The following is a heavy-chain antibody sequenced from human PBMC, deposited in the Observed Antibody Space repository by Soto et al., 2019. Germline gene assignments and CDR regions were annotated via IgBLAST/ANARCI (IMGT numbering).Heavy chain of an antibody. CDR1: GYTFTSYG. CDR3: ARVFFIKEYYYDSSGYYWFDY. CDR2: ISAYNGNT. J-gene: IGHJ5*01. V-gene: IGHV1-18*01. D-gene: IGHD3-22*01. Sequence: RASVKVSCKASGYTFTSYGISWVRQAPGQGLEWMGWISAYNGNTNYAQKLQGRVTMTTDTSTSTAYMELRSLRSDDTAVYYCARVFFIKEYYYDSSGYYWFDYWGQGTLVTVSS.